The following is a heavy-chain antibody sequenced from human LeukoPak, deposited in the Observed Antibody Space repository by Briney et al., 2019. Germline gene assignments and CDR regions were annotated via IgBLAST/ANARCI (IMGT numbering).Heavy chain of an antibody. Sequence: GGSLKISCKGSGYSFTSYWIGWVRQMPGKGLEWMGIIYPAGSDTRYSPFFQGQVTISADKSISTTYLQWSSLKVSDTAMYYCARLSNNYMYNWFDPWGQGTLVTVSS. D-gene: IGHD2/OR15-2a*01. J-gene: IGHJ5*02. V-gene: IGHV5-51*01. CDR3: ARLSNNYMYNWFDP. CDR1: GYSFTSYW. CDR2: IYPAGSDT.